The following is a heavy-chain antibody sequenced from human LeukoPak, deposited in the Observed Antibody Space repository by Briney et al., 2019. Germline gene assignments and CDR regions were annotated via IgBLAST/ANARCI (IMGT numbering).Heavy chain of an antibody. CDR3: ARGITIFGVVRNWFDP. D-gene: IGHD3-3*01. J-gene: IGHJ5*02. CDR1: GGSISSGDYY. V-gene: IGHV4-30-4*02. Sequence: SETLSLTCTVSGGSISSGDYYWSWLRQPPGKGLEWIGYIYYSGSTYYNPSLKSRVTISVDTSKNQFSLKLSSVTAADTAVYYCARGITIFGVVRNWFDPWGQGTLVTVSS. CDR2: IYYSGST.